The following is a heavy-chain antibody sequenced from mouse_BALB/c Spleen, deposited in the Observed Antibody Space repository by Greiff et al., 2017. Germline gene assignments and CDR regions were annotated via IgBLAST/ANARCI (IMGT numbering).Heavy chain of an antibody. J-gene: IGHJ1*01. D-gene: IGHD1-1*01. CDR1: GDSITSGY. CDR2: ISYSGST. V-gene: IGHV3-8*02. Sequence: EVKLMESGPSLVKPSQTLSLTCSVTGDSITSGYWNWIRKFPGNKLEYMGYISYSGSTYYNPSFKSRISITRDTSKNQYYLQLNSVTTEDTATYYCARYYGSRRDWYFDVWGAGTTVTVSS. CDR3: ARYYGSRRDWYFDV.